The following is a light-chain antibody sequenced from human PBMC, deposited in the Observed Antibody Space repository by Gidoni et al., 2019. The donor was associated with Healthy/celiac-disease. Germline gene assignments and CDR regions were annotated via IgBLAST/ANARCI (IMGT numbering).Light chain of an antibody. V-gene: IGKV3-15*01. CDR3: QQYHNWPFSWT. CDR1: QSLSSN. Sequence: EIVMTQSPATLSVSPGERATLSCRASQSLSSNWAWYQQKPGQAPRLLIYGASTSAPGIPARFSGSGSGTEFTLTLSSLQFEDFAVYFCQQYHNWPFSWTFGQGTKVEIK. J-gene: IGKJ1*01. CDR2: GAS.